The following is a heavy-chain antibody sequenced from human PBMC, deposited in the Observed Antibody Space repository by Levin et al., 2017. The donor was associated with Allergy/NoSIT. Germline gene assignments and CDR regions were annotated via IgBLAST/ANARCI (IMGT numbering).Heavy chain of an antibody. J-gene: IGHJ3*01. Sequence: GGSLRLSCAASGFQFSLYGMHWVRQAPGKGLEWVALIVFDGNDQYYADSVKGRFTISRDNSKDTLYLQMSSLRENDTAIYYCAKRGYCSGNTCQSHDAIDVWGQGTLVIVSS. D-gene: IGHD2-15*01. CDR3: AKRGYCSGNTCQSHDAIDV. CDR2: IVFDGNDQ. CDR1: GFQFSLYG. V-gene: IGHV3-30*18.